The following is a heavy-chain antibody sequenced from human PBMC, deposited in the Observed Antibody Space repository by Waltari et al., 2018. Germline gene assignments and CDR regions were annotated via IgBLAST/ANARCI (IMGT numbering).Heavy chain of an antibody. V-gene: IGHV3-30-3*01. CDR3: AREDSGSYRLFGFDY. J-gene: IGHJ4*02. CDR2: ISNDGSNK. Sequence: QVQLVESGGGVVQPWRSLRLSCAASGFTFSSSAMHWVRQAPGKGLEWVAVISNDGSNKYYADSVKGRFTISRDNSKNTLYLQMNSLRAEDTAVYYCAREDSGSYRLFGFDYWGQGTLVTVSS. D-gene: IGHD1-26*01. CDR1: GFTFSSSA.